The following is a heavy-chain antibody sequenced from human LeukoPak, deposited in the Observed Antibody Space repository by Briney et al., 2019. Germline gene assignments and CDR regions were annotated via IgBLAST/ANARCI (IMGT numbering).Heavy chain of an antibody. CDR2: IKRAGSST. CDR3: ARSYYSSGWYLVY. CDR1: GFTFNNYW. D-gene: IGHD6-19*01. V-gene: IGHV3-74*01. J-gene: IGHJ4*02. Sequence: GGSLRLSCAASGFTFNNYWMHWVRQAPGKGLVWVSRIKRAGSSTSYADSVKGRFTISRDNAKNTLYLQMNSLRAEDTAVYYCARSYYSSGWYLVYWGQGTLVTVSS.